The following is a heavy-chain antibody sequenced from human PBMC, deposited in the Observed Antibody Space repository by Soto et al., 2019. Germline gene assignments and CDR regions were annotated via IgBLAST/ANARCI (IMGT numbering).Heavy chain of an antibody. Sequence: PGGSLRLSCAGSGFTFSTYSMNWVRQAPGKGLEWVSSVYSSGSYIYYADSVKGRFTISRDNAKNSLYLQMTSLRVEDTAVYYCARHTPGTLSFDPWGQGTQVTVSS. D-gene: IGHD2-2*02. CDR1: GFTFSTYS. V-gene: IGHV3-21*01. CDR2: VYSSGSYI. CDR3: ARHTPGTLSFDP. J-gene: IGHJ5*02.